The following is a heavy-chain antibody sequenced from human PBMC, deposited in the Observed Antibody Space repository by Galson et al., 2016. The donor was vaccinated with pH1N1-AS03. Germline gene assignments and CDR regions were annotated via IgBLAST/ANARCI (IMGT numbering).Heavy chain of an antibody. CDR2: IIPIFGTA. D-gene: IGHD3-10*01. V-gene: IGHV1-69*13. J-gene: IGHJ4*02. CDR1: GGTFSSYA. CDR3: ARGGISYGSGSYYPAFDY. Sequence: SVKVSCKASGGTFSSYAISWVRQAPGQGLEWMGGIIPIFGTANSAQTFQGRVTITANESTSTAYMELSSLRAEDTAVYYCARGGISYGSGSYYPAFDYWGQGTLVTVSS.